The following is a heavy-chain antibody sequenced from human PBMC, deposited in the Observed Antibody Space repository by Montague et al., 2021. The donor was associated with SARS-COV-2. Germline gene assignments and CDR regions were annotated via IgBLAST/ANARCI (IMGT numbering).Heavy chain of an antibody. CDR2: ISWNSDSS. J-gene: IGHJ4*02. CDR1: GFDFGEYA. D-gene: IGHD3-16*01. CDR3: AKDIGTETIYEAFFDE. Sequence: SLRISCAASGFDFGEYAMHWVRQTPGKGLEWVSGISWNSDSSDYVDSVKGRFSISRDNAKKSLYLQMNSLRPEDTALYYCAKDIGTETIYEAFFDEWGQGTLVTVSS. V-gene: IGHV3-9*01.